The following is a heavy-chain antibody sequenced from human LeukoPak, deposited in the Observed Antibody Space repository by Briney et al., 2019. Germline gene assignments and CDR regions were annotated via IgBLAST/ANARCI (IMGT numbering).Heavy chain of an antibody. J-gene: IGHJ4*02. CDR1: GGSFSGYY. CDR3: AAGSPTPFDY. V-gene: IGHV4-34*01. D-gene: IGHD3-10*01. Sequence: SETLSLTCAVYGGSFSGYYWSWIRQPPGKGLEWIGEINHSGSTNYNPSLKSRVTISVDTTKNQFSQKLISVTAADTAVYYCAAGSPTPFDYWGQGTLVTVSS. CDR2: INHSGST.